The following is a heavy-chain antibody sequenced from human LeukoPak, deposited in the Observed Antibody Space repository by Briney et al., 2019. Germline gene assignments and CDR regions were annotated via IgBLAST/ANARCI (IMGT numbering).Heavy chain of an antibody. Sequence: GGSLRLSCAASGFTFSSYSMNWVRQAPGKGLEWVSSISSSSSYIYYADSVKGRFTISRDNAKNSLYLQMNSLRAEDTAVYYCARFELRYFDWLLSDDAFDIWGQGTMVTVSS. CDR3: ARFELRYFDWLLSDDAFDI. J-gene: IGHJ3*02. CDR2: ISSSSSYI. D-gene: IGHD3-9*01. CDR1: GFTFSSYS. V-gene: IGHV3-21*01.